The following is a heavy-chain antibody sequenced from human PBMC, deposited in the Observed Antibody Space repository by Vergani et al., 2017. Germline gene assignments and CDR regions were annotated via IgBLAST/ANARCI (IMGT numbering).Heavy chain of an antibody. CDR1: GEPIRSGSHY. J-gene: IGHJ4*02. V-gene: IGHV4-61*02. CDR3: ARSRPYCTSGSCPAI. CDR2: IHTGGST. Sequence: QVKLQELGPGLLKPSQTLSPTFTVPGEPIRSGSHYLSWIRQPAGMGPEWIGHIHTGGSTDLNPSFKSLGSISVDPSKSQFSRKLNSVTVADTAVSYCARSRPYCTSGSCPAIWGQGTLVTVSS. D-gene: IGHD2-15*01.